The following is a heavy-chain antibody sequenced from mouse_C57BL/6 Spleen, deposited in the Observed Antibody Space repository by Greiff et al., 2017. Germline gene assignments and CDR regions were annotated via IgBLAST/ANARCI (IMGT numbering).Heavy chain of an antibody. CDR1: GYAFSSSW. D-gene: IGHD2-2*01. V-gene: IGHV1-82*01. CDR2: IYPGDGDT. CDR3: ARSGVTTEGAMDY. Sequence: AQLQQSGPELVKPGASVKISCKASGYAFSSSWMNWVKQRPGKGLEWIGRIYPGDGDTNYNGKFKGKATLTADKSSSTAYMQLSSLTSEDSAVYFCARSGVTTEGAMDYWGQGTSVTVSS. J-gene: IGHJ4*01.